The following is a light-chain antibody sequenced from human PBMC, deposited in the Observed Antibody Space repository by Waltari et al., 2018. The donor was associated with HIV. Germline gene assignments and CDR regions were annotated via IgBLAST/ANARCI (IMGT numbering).Light chain of an antibody. V-gene: IGLV2-14*01. CDR2: DVS. CDR1: SSDVGDYNY. J-gene: IGLJ1*01. CDR3: SSYTSSSTRV. Sequence: QAALTQPASVSGSPGQSITISRTGTSSDVGDYNYVPWYHQHPGKAPKLIIYDVSNRPSGVSNRFSGSKSGNTASLTISGLQTEDEADYYCSSYTSSSTRVFGTGTKVTVL.